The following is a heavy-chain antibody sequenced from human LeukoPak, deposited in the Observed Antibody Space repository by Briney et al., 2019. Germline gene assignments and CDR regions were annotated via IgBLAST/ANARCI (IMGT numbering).Heavy chain of an antibody. D-gene: IGHD3-10*01. CDR1: GFTFSSYW. CDR2: IKQDGSEK. V-gene: IGHV3-7*01. CDR3: AERFGSGSYYNVWYYYYYMDV. J-gene: IGHJ6*03. Sequence: PGGSLRLSCAASGFTFSSYWMSWVRQAPGKGLEWVANIKQDGSEKYYVDSVKGRFTISRDNAKNSLYLQMNSLRAEDTAVYHCAERFGSGSYYNVWYYYYYMDVWGKGTTVTVSS.